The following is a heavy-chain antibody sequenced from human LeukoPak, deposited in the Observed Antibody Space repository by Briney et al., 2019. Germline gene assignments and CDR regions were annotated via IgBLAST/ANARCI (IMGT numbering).Heavy chain of an antibody. CDR3: AKDVDASPAGDALDN. CDR1: GITFDDYA. J-gene: IGHJ3*02. Sequence: GGSLRLSCIVSGITFDDYAMHWVRQVPGKGLEWVSVFSWNSGTIDYADSVKGRFTISRDNTKNSVILQMNSLRPDDTALYYCAKDVDASPAGDALDNWGQGTMVIVSS. CDR2: FSWNSGTI. V-gene: IGHV3-9*01. D-gene: IGHD2-2*01.